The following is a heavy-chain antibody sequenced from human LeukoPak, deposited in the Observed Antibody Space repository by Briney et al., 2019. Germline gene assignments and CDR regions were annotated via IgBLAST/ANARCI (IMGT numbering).Heavy chain of an antibody. CDR2: INPNSGGT. V-gene: IGHV1-2*02. CDR1: GYTFTGYY. Sequence: ASVKVSCKASGYTFTGYYMHWVRQAPGQGLEWMGWINPNSGGTNYAQKFLGRITMTRDTSITTAYMELSTLRSDDTAVYYCASATTYCGADCYPLDAFDISGQGTMVTVSS. D-gene: IGHD2-21*02. CDR3: ASATTYCGADCYPLDAFDI. J-gene: IGHJ3*02.